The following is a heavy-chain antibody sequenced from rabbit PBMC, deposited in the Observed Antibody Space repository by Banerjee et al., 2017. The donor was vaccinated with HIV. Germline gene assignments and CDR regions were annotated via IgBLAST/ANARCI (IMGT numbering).Heavy chain of an antibody. Sequence: QEQLEESGGDLVKPGASLTLTCIASGVSFSGNSYMCWVRQAPGKGLEWIACIYAGSSGSTYSATWAKGRFTISKTSSTTVTLQMTRLTAADTATYFCARDSSSSFSSYGMDLWGPGTLVTVS. D-gene: IGHD1-1*01. J-gene: IGHJ6*01. CDR2: IYAGSSGST. V-gene: IGHV1S45*01. CDR3: ARDSSSSFSSYGMDL. CDR1: GVSFSGNSY.